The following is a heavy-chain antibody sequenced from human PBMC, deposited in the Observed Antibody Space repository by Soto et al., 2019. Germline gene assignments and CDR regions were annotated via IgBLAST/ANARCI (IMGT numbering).Heavy chain of an antibody. CDR2: ISGSGGST. CDR1: GFTFSSYA. Sequence: LRLSCAASGFTFSSYAMSWVRQAPGKGLEWVSAISGSGGSTYYADSVKGRFTISRDNSKNTLYLQMNSLRAEDTAVYYCAKEGRGSGSYSQGYWGQGTLVTVSS. CDR3: AKEGRGSGSYSQGY. V-gene: IGHV3-23*01. J-gene: IGHJ4*02. D-gene: IGHD3-10*01.